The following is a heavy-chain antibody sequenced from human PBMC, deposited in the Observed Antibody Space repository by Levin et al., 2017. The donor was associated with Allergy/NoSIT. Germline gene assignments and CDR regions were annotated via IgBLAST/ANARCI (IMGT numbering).Heavy chain of an antibody. CDR2: INPSGGST. CDR1: GYTFTSYY. J-gene: IGHJ4*02. V-gene: IGHV1-46*03. Sequence: GGSLRLSCKASGYTFTSYYMHWVRQAPGQGLEWMGIINPSGGSTSYAQKFQGRVTMTRDTSTSTVYMELSSLRSEDTAVYYCARVEDYDILVFDYWGQGTLVTVSS. D-gene: IGHD3-9*01. CDR3: ARVEDYDILVFDY.